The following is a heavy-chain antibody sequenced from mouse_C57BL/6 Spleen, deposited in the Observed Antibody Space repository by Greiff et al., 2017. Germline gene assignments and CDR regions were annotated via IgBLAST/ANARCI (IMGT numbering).Heavy chain of an antibody. CDR3: ARQYYGSSYGYFDV. D-gene: IGHD1-1*01. Sequence: QVQLQQSGAELARPGASVKLSCKASGYTFTSYGISWVKQRTGQGLEWIGEIYPRSGNTYYNEKFKGKATLTADKSSSTAYMELRSLTSEDSAVYFCARQYYGSSYGYFDVWGTETTVTVSS. J-gene: IGHJ1*03. CDR1: GYTFTSYG. V-gene: IGHV1-81*01. CDR2: IYPRSGNT.